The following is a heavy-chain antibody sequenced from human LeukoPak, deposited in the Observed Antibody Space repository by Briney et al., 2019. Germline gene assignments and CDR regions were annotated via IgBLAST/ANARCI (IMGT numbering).Heavy chain of an antibody. CDR3: ARHHNIVIVPTARGFDY. V-gene: IGHV4-39*01. J-gene: IGHJ4*02. CDR1: GGSISGSSYY. Sequence: SSETLSLTCTVSGGSISGSSYYWGWIRQPPGKGLEWIGSVYYFGNTYYSPSLKSRVTISVDTSKNQFSLKLSSVTAADTAVYYCARHHNIVIVPTARGFDYWGQGTLVTVSS. CDR2: VYYFGNT. D-gene: IGHD2-2*01.